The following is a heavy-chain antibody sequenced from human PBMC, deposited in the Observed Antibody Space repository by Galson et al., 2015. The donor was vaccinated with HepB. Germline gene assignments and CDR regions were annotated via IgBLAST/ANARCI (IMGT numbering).Heavy chain of an antibody. CDR3: AKDVVVEMATITDY. V-gene: IGHV3-23*01. J-gene: IGHJ4*02. CDR2: ISGSGGST. CDR1: GFTFSSYA. D-gene: IGHD5-24*01. Sequence: SLRLSCAASGFTFSSYAMSWVRQAPGKGLEWVSAISGSGGSTYYADSVKGRFTISRDNSKNTLYLQMNSLRAEDTAVYYCAKDVVVEMATITDYWGQGTLVTVSS.